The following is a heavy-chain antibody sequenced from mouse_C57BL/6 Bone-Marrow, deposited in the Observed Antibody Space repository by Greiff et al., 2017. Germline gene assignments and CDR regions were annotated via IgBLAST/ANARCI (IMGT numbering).Heavy chain of an antibody. CDR1: GYTFTSYW. CDR2: IYPGSGST. V-gene: IGHV1-55*01. J-gene: IGHJ2*01. D-gene: IGHD1-1*02. CDR3: ARSYGFDY. Sequence: QVQLQQPGAELVKPGASVKMSCKASGYTFTSYWITWVKQRPGQGLEWIGDIYPGSGSTNYNEKFKSKATLTVATSSSTAYMQLSSLTSEDSAVYYCARSYGFDYWGQGTTLTVSS.